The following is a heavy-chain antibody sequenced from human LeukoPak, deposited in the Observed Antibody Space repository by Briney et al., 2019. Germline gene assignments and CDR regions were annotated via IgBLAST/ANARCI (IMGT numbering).Heavy chain of an antibody. V-gene: IGHV4-39*01. J-gene: IGHJ5*01. CDR2: IYYTGTT. CDR3: ARHSKIVLATGWVDC. Sequence: SETLSLTCSVSSDSLTTSFYFWGWVRQPPGKALEWIGSIYYTGTTYYNPSLKNRVIISEDTSKNQFYLQMTSVTAADTALYFCARHSKIVLATGWVDCWGQGVLVTVSS. CDR1: SDSLTTSFYF. D-gene: IGHD3-16*02.